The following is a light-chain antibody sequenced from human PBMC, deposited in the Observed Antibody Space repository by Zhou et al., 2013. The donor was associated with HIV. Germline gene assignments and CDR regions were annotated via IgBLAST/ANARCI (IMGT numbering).Light chain of an antibody. Sequence: VLTQSPGTLSVSPGERATLSCRASQIISNSYLAWYQQKPGQAPRLLIYGASSRASGISDRFSGSGSGTDFTLTISRLQTEDFAVYYCQQYAYSPRTFGPGTKVDFK. J-gene: IGKJ3*01. CDR2: GAS. CDR3: QQYAYSPRT. V-gene: IGKV3-20*01. CDR1: QIISNSY.